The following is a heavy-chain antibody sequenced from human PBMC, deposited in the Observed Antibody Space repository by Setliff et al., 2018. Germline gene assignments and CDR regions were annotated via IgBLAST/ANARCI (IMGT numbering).Heavy chain of an antibody. D-gene: IGHD2-15*01. CDR2: ISPYNGDA. CDR1: GYNFVTFG. Sequence: SVKVSCKTSGYNFVTFGVNWVRQVPGQGFEWMGWISPYNGDANYAQKFQGRVTMTTDTSTGTAYMELRTLSSDDTAVYYCTRGRGPRVVVAVPLDFWGHGTLVTVSS. CDR3: TRGRGPRVVVAVPLDF. V-gene: IGHV1-18*01. J-gene: IGHJ4*01.